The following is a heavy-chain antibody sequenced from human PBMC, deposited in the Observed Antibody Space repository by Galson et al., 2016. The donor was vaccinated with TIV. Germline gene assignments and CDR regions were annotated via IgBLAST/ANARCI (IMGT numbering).Heavy chain of an antibody. CDR1: GYSIKSGYF. D-gene: IGHD4-17*01. V-gene: IGHV4-38-2*02. CDR2: IYESGTT. J-gene: IGHJ6*02. CDR3: IREGSTVTMHHYFGMDV. Sequence: LSLTCAVSGYSIKSGYFWGWIRQPPGKGLQWIGSIYESGTTYSHPSPKSRLTMSVDTSKNQFSLKLSSVTAADTAVYYCIREGSTVTMHHYFGMDVWGQGTSVTVSS.